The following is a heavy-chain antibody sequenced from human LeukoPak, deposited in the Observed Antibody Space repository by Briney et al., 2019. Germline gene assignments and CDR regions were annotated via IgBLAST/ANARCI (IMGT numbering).Heavy chain of an antibody. J-gene: IGHJ3*02. Sequence: GGSLRLSCVASGFTVSSKDMSWVRQAPGKGLEWVSVTYSGGSTYYADSVKGRFTISRDNSKNTLYLQMDSLRAEDTAVYYCARARGYAFDIWGQGTMVTVSS. V-gene: IGHV3-53*01. CDR3: ARARGYAFDI. CDR1: GFTVSSKD. CDR2: TYSGGST.